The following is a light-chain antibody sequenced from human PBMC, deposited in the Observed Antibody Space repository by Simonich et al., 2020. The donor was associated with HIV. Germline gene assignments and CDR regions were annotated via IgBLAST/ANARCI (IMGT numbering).Light chain of an antibody. CDR2: WAS. CDR3: QQYYSTHWT. J-gene: IGKJ1*01. V-gene: IGKV4-1*01. CDR1: QSVLYSSNNKNY. Sequence: DIVMTQSPDSLAVSLGERATINCKSSQSVLYSSNNKNYLGWYQQKPGKPPKLLIYWASTRESGVPDRFSGSGSGTDFTLTISSLQAEDVAVYYCQQYYSTHWTFGQGTKVEIK.